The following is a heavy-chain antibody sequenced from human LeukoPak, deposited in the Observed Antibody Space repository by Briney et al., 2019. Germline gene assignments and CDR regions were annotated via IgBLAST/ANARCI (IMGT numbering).Heavy chain of an antibody. CDR2: ITNSGTST. CDR3: AKELTRTAPIPQSGSDP. CDR1: GFDFNTYA. J-gene: IGHJ5*02. D-gene: IGHD2-2*01. V-gene: IGHV3-23*01. Sequence: GGSLRLSCAAAGFDFNTYAMTWVRQAPGKGLEWVSSITNSGTSTNYADSVKGRFTISRDNSKNMLYLQMNSLRGDDMAIYYCAKELTRTAPIPQSGSDPWGQGTLVIVSS.